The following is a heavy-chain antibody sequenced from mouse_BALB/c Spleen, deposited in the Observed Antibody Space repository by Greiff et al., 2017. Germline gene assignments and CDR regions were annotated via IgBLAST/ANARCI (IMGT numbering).Heavy chain of an antibody. J-gene: IGHJ3*01. Sequence: VQLQQSGPGLVKPSQSLSLTCSVTGYSITSGYYWNWIRQFPGNKLEWMGYISYDGSNNYNPSLKNRISITRDTSKNQFFLKLNSVTTEDTATYYCARDYGYTFAYWGQGTLVTVSA. CDR1: GYSITSGYY. CDR3: ARDYGYTFAY. CDR2: ISYDGSN. D-gene: IGHD1-2*01. V-gene: IGHV3-6*02.